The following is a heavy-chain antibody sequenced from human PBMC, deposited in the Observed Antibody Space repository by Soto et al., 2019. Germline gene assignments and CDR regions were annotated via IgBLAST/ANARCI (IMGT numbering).Heavy chain of an antibody. CDR2: VSKSDYK. CDR1: GFTFTNYG. V-gene: IGHV3-21*01. CDR3: ARDPYYGGNSPYYFDY. J-gene: IGHJ4*02. Sequence: GGSLRLSCAVSGFTFTNYGINWVRQPPGKGLEWVSSVSKSDYKYYSDSVRGRFTISRDNTKNSLYLQMNSLRAEDTAVYYCARDPYYGGNSPYYFDYWGQGTLVTVSS. D-gene: IGHD4-17*01.